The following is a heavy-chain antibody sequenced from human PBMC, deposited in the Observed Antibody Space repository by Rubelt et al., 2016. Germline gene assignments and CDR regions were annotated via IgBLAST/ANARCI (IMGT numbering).Heavy chain of an antibody. CDR2: VLHSGSA. V-gene: IGHV4-34*12. CDR1: GGSFSDYY. D-gene: IGHD1-1*01. J-gene: IGHJ5*01. CDR3: ARARSTGVGGRGFFDS. Sequence: QVQLQQWGAGLLKPSETLSLTCAVYGGSFSDYYWAWIRQPPGRGLEYIVTVLHSGSAYYNPSLNSRVTVSVDTSKNQFSLSLYSVTAADTAVYYCARARSTGVGGRGFFDSWGQGTLVTVSS.